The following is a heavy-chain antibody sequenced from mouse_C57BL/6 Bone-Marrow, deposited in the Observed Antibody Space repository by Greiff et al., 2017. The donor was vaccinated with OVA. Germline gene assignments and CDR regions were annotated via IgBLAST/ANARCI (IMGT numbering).Heavy chain of an antibody. CDR1: GYTFTDYN. CDR2: INPNNGGT. Sequence: VQLQQSGPELVKPGASVKIPCKASGYTFTDYNMDWVKQSHGKSLEWIGDINPNNGGTNYNQKFKGKATLTVDKSSSTAYMELRSLTSEDTAVYYSARRQTYYGSSLYAMDYWGQGTSVTVSS. CDR3: ARRQTYYGSSLYAMDY. D-gene: IGHD1-1*01. J-gene: IGHJ4*01. V-gene: IGHV1-18*01.